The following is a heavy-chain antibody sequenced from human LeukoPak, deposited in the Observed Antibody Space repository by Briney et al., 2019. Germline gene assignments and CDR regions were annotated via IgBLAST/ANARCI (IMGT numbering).Heavy chain of an antibody. Sequence: GGSLRLSCAASGFTFSSYSMNWVRQAPGKGLEWVSAISGSGGSTYYADSVKGRFTISRDNSKNTLYLQMNSLRAEDTAVYYCARDWFHAIDYWGQGTLVTVSP. CDR2: ISGSGGST. J-gene: IGHJ4*02. D-gene: IGHD2/OR15-2a*01. CDR1: GFTFSSYS. V-gene: IGHV3-23*01. CDR3: ARDWFHAIDY.